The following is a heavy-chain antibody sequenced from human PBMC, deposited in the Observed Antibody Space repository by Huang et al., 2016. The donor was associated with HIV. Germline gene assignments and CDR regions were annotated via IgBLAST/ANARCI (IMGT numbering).Heavy chain of an antibody. Sequence: QVQLQESGPGLVKPSETLSLTCTVSGGSMSSYYWSWIRQPPGTGLEWIRYIYYSGSTNSNPSLKLRVTISVDTSKNQFSLRLSSVTAADTAVYYCASASIAARRWFDPWGQGSLVTVSS. D-gene: IGHD6-6*01. CDR2: IYYSGST. J-gene: IGHJ5*02. CDR1: GGSMSSYY. V-gene: IGHV4-59*01. CDR3: ASASIAARRWFDP.